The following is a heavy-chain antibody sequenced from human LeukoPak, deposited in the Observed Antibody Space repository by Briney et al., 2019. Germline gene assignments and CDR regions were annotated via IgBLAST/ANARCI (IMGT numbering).Heavy chain of an antibody. D-gene: IGHD1-26*01. CDR3: ATDPGTYFDY. CDR2: IESKTDGGTT. V-gene: IGHV3-15*04. J-gene: IGHJ4*02. CDR1: GFTFNNAW. Sequence: GGSLRLSCAASGFTFNNAWMSWVRQAPGKGLEWVGRIESKTDGGTTDYAAPVKDRFTISRDDSKNTLYLQMNNLKTEDTAVYYCATDPGTYFDYWGQGTLVTVSS.